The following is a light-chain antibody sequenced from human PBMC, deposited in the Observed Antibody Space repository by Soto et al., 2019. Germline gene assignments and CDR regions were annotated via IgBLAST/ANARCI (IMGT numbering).Light chain of an antibody. Sequence: SYELTQPPSVSVSPGQTASITCSGDKLGDKYACWCQQKPGQSPVLVIYQDSKRPSGIPERFSGSNSGNTATLTISGTQAMDEADYYCQAWDSSTAHYVFGTGTKVTVL. CDR3: QAWDSSTAHYV. CDR1: KLGDKY. CDR2: QDS. V-gene: IGLV3-1*01. J-gene: IGLJ1*01.